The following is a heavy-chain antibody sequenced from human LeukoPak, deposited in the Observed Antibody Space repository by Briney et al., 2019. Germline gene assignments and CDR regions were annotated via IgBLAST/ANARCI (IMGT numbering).Heavy chain of an antibody. CDR3: AVLMGYCSSPSCLYDAFDI. V-gene: IGHV1-24*01. Sequence: GASVKVSCKVSGYTLTELSMRWVRQAPGKGLEWMGGFDPEDGETSYAQKFQGRVTMTEDTSTDTAYTELSTLRSQDTAVYYCAVLMGYCSSPSCLYDAFDIWGQGTMVTVSS. CDR1: GYTLTELS. CDR2: FDPEDGET. J-gene: IGHJ3*02. D-gene: IGHD2-2*01.